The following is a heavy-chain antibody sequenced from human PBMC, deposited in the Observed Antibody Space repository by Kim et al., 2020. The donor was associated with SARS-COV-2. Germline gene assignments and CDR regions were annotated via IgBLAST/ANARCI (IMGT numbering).Heavy chain of an antibody. J-gene: IGHJ6*02. V-gene: IGHV4-34*01. CDR3: ARGLGIAWVYYYYGMDV. CDR1: GGSFSGYY. CDR2: INHSGST. D-gene: IGHD6-13*01. Sequence: SETLSLTCAVYGGSFSGYYWSWIRQPPGKGLEWIGEINHSGSTNYNPSLKSRVTISVDTSKNQFSLKLSSVTAADTAVYYCARGLGIAWVYYYYGMDVWGQGTPVTVSS.